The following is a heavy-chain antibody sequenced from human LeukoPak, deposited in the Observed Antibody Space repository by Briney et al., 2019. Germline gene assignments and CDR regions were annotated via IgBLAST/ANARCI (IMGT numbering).Heavy chain of an antibody. CDR3: ARDHGLNYYDSIGDY. D-gene: IGHD3-22*01. CDR1: GFIFSSYA. CDR2: ISSSGSTI. V-gene: IGHV3-11*04. J-gene: IGHJ4*02. Sequence: PGGSLRLSCAASGFIFSSYAMSWIRQAPGKGLEWVSYISSSGSTIYYADSVKGRFTISRDNAKNSLYLQMNSLRAEDTAVYYCARDHGLNYYDSIGDYWGQGTLVTVSS.